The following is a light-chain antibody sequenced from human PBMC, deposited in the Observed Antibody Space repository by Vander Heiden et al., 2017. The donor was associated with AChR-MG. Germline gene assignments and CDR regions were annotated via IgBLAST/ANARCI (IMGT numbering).Light chain of an antibody. J-gene: IGLJ3*02. V-gene: IGLV1-40*01. CDR3: QSYDNGLSVWV. CDR2: GNI. CDR1: GFSFGANFD. Sequence: QSVLTQPPSVSGAPGQRVTISCTGSGFSFGANFDVHWYQQLPGAAPRLLSFGNINRPSGVPDRFSASKSGTSASLAITGLQTEDEADYYCQSYDNGLSVWVCGGGTKLTVL.